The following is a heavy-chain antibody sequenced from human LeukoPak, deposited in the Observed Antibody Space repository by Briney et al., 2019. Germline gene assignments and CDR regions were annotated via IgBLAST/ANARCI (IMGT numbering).Heavy chain of an antibody. CDR1: GFTFSSYW. Sequence: PGGSLRLSCAASGFTFSSYWMSWVRQAPGKGLEWVANIKQDGSEKYYVDSVKGRFTISRDNAKNSLYLQMNSLRAENTAVYYCARVRSDALGFLEYFDYWGQGTLVTVSS. J-gene: IGHJ4*02. CDR3: ARVRSDALGFLEYFDY. D-gene: IGHD3-16*01. V-gene: IGHV3-7*01. CDR2: IKQDGSEK.